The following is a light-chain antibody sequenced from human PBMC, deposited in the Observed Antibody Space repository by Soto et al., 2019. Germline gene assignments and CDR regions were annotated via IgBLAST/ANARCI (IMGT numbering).Light chain of an antibody. J-gene: IGKJ1*01. CDR3: QQYNTFWT. Sequence: DIQLTQSPSTLSASVGDRVTITCRASHTISTWLAWYQQKPGKAPTLLIYEASRLGTGVPSRFSGSGSGTEFSLTISSLQPDDSATYYCQQYNTFWTFGHGTKVE. CDR1: HTISTW. CDR2: EAS. V-gene: IGKV1-5*03.